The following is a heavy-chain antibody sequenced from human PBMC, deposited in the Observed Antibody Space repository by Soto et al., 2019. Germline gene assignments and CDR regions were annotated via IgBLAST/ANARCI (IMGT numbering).Heavy chain of an antibody. V-gene: IGHV3-23*01. J-gene: IGHJ4*02. CDR3: AKARGGSWLFDN. CDR2: ISGRGGST. CDR1: GFNFSIHG. Sequence: EVQLLESVGGLVQPGGSLRLSCGASGFNFSIHGMGWVRQAPGKGLEWVSNISGRGGSTYYADSVKGRFTISRDNPKNTVYLQMNSLRAEDTGIYFCAKARGGSWLFDNWGQVTLVTVSS. D-gene: IGHD3-22*01.